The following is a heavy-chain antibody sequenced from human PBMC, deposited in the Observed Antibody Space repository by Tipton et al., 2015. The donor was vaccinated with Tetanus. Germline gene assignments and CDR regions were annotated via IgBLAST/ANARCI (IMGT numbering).Heavy chain of an antibody. CDR2: ISHSGSTI. V-gene: IGHV3-11*01. D-gene: IGHD3-10*01. CDR3: ARGRRSMVRNVMFYFDF. J-gene: IGHJ4*02. Sequence: QLVQSGGALVKPGGSLRLSCAASGFTFSDYYMSWIRQAPGKGLEWISYISHSGSTIFYSNSVKDRFTISRDNTNNAVFLQMTGLRADDAAVYYCARGRRSMVRNVMFYFDFWGQGSLVTVSS. CDR1: GFTFSDYY.